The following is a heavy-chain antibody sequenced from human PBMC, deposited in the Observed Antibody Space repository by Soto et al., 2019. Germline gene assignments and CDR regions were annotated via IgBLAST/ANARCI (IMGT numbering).Heavy chain of an antibody. D-gene: IGHD2-2*02. V-gene: IGHV5-51*01. Sequence: GESLKISCKGSGYSFTSYWIGWVRQMPGKGLECMGIIYPGDSDTRYSPSFQGQVTISADKSISTAYLQWSSLKASDTAMYYCARLVVVPAAIMSPYYYYMDVWGKGTTVTVSS. J-gene: IGHJ6*03. CDR1: GYSFTSYW. CDR2: IYPGDSDT. CDR3: ARLVVVPAAIMSPYYYYMDV.